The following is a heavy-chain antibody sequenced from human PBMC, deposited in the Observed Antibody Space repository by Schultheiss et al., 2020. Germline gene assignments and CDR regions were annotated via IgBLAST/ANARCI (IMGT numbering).Heavy chain of an antibody. V-gene: IGHV3-30*03. D-gene: IGHD5-18*01. CDR3: ASQRYTYGSVFYYYGVDV. J-gene: IGHJ6*04. Sequence: GGSLRLSCAASGFTFSSYGMHWVRQAPGKGLEWVAVISYDGSNKYYADSVKGRFTISRDNAKNTLYLQMNSLRAEDTAVYYCASQRYTYGSVFYYYGVDVWGEGTTVTVYS. CDR1: GFTFSSYG. CDR2: ISYDGSNK.